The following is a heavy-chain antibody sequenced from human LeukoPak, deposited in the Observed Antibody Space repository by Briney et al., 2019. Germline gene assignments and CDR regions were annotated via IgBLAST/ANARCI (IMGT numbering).Heavy chain of an antibody. CDR2: IYYSGST. J-gene: IGHJ4*02. V-gene: IGHV4-31*03. CDR3: ARWTAAAGSHYFDY. CDR1: GGSISSGGYY. Sequence: PSETLSLTCTVPGGSISSGGYYWSWIRQHPGKGLEWIGCIYYSGSTYYNPSLKSRVTISVDTSKNQFSLKLSSVTAADTAVYYCARWTAAAGSHYFDYWGQGTLVTVSS. D-gene: IGHD6-13*01.